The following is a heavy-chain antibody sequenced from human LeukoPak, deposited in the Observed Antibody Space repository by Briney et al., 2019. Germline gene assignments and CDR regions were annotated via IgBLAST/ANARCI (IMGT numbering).Heavy chain of an antibody. Sequence: PGETLSLSCVGSGFSFSDYYMSWIRQAPGKGLEWVAYISNDSVDKYYVDSVRGRFTISRDNAKKSMYLQMSGLRVEDTAVYYCARRDWVSGAVRAFDIWGQGTMVTVSS. CDR1: GFSFSDYY. D-gene: IGHD3-3*01. V-gene: IGHV3-11*04. CDR2: ISNDSVDK. J-gene: IGHJ3*02. CDR3: ARRDWVSGAVRAFDI.